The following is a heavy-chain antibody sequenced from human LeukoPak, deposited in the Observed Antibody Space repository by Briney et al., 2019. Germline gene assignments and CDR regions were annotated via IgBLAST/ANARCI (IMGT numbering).Heavy chain of an antibody. J-gene: IGHJ4*02. CDR3: EEGAKSGLHY. D-gene: IGHD6-25*01. V-gene: IGHV1-18*01. CDR2: ISAYNGNT. CDR1: GYDFISYG. Sequence: ASVKVSCKASGYDFISYGFTWVRQAPGRGLEWMGWISAYNGNTNYAPSLQARVSMTTDASASTVSIEVRSLTPDDTAVYYCEEGAKSGLHYWGQGTLVTVSS.